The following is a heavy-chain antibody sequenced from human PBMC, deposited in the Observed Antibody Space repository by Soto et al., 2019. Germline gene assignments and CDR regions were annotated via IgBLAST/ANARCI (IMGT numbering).Heavy chain of an antibody. CDR1: GCTFSDLY. V-gene: IGHV3-11*03. D-gene: IGHD1-26*01. Sequence: GGSLRLSWAVSGCTFSDLYISWIRQAQGKGLEWVSYISSSTSHTYYADAVKGRFTISRDNSKNTLYLQMNSLRAEDTAVYYCGKGRSYYYYYGVGVWGQGTTVTVSS. CDR3: GKGRSYYYYYGVGV. J-gene: IGHJ6*02. CDR2: ISSSTSHT.